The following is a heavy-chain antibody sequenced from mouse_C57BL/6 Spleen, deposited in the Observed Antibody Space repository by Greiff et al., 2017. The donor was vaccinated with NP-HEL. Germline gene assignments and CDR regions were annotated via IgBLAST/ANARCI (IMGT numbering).Heavy chain of an antibody. D-gene: IGHD1-1*01. CDR1: GYSFTGFF. CDR3: ARIYYYGSSRYFDV. CDR2: INPYNGDT. Sequence: EVKLMESGPELVKPGDSVKISCKASGYSFTGFFMNWVMQSPGKSLEWIGRINPYNGDTFYNQKFKGKATLTVDKSSSTAHMELRSLTSEESAVYYCARIYYYGSSRYFDVWGTGTTVTVSS. J-gene: IGHJ1*03. V-gene: IGHV1-20*01.